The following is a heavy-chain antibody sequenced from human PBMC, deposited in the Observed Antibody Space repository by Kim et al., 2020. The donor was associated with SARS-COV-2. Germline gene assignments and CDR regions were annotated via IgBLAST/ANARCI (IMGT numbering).Heavy chain of an antibody. D-gene: IGHD2-21*01. Sequence: VKGRLTISRDNAKNSLYLQMNSLGAEDTAVYYCAKDGDLYGNLQYAFDLWGRGTLVTVSS. J-gene: IGHJ3*01. V-gene: IGHV3-11*06. CDR3: AKDGDLYGNLQYAFDL.